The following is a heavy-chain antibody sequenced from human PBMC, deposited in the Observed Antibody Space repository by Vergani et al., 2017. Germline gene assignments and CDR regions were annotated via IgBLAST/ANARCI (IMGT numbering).Heavy chain of an antibody. D-gene: IGHD1-26*01. CDR3: ANQARGSYYWVY. CDR2: IIPIFGTA. J-gene: IGHJ4*02. Sequence: QVQLVQSGAEVKKPGSSVKVSCKASGGTFSSCAISWVRQAPGQGLEWMGGIIPIFGTANYAQKFQGSVTITADDSTSTAYMELSSLRSEDTAVYYCANQARGSYYWVYWGQGTLVTVSS. V-gene: IGHV1-69*01. CDR1: GGTFSSCA.